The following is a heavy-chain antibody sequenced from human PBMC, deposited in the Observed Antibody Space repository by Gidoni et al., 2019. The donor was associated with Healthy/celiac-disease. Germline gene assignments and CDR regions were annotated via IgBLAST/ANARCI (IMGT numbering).Heavy chain of an antibody. CDR1: GFTFSSYA. CDR2: ISGSGGST. J-gene: IGHJ4*02. V-gene: IGHV3-23*01. CDR3: AKDLYRRVAAAGSFDY. Sequence: EVQLLESGGGLVQPGGSLRLSCAASGFTFSSYAMSWVRQAPGKGLEWVSAISGSGGSTYYADSVKGRFTISRDNSKNTLYLQMNSLRAEDTAVYYCAKDLYRRVAAAGSFDYWGQGTLVTVSS. D-gene: IGHD6-13*01.